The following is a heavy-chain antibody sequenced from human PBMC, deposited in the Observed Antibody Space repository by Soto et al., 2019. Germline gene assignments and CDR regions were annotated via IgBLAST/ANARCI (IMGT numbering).Heavy chain of an antibody. V-gene: IGHV3-53*04. J-gene: IGHJ3*02. CDR2: IYSGGIT. CDR3: ARADSGEDSGYALGAFDI. D-gene: IGHD5-12*01. CDR1: GFTVSSNY. Sequence: EVQLVESGGGLVQPGGSLRLSCAASGFTVSSNYMSWVRQAPGKGLEWVSVIYSGGITYYADSVKGRFTISRHNTKSTLYLQMSSLGAEDTDVYYCARADSGEDSGYALGAFDIWGQGTMVTVSS.